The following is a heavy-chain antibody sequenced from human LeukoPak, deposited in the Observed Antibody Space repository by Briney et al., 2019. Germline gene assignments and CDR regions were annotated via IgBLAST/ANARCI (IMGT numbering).Heavy chain of an antibody. D-gene: IGHD5-24*01. Sequence: PGGSLRLSCAASGFTFSSYGMHWVRQAPGKGLEWVAVISYDGSNKYYADSVKGRFTISRDNSKNTLYLQMNSLRAEDTAVYYCATGWESRDGYNNYWGQGTLVTVSS. CDR1: GFTFSSYG. J-gene: IGHJ4*02. CDR3: ATGWESRDGYNNY. V-gene: IGHV3-30*03. CDR2: ISYDGSNK.